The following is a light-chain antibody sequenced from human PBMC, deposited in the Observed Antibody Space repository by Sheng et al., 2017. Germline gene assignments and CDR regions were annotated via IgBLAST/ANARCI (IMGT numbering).Light chain of an antibody. CDR3: QQYGRGIT. V-gene: IGKV3-11*01. Sequence: PGDSATLSCRASQSVATYLAWYQQKPGQTPRLLIYDTSKRATGIPARFSGGGFGTVFSLTISNLEPEDFAVYYCQQYGRGITFGPGTKVDIK. CDR1: QSVATY. CDR2: DTS. J-gene: IGKJ3*01.